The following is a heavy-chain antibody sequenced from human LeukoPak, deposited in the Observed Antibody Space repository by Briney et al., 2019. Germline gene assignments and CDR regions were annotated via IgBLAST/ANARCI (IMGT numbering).Heavy chain of an antibody. CDR3: ARITSNDGFDI. D-gene: IGHD1-20*01. CDR1: GYTFTNYY. Sequence: ASVKVSCKASGYTFTNYYMHWVRQAPGQGLGWMGIIKPRGGGTGHAQKFQGRVTMTTDTSTNTVYLELKSLRSEDTAIYYCARITSNDGFDIWGQGKMVTVSS. J-gene: IGHJ3*02. CDR2: IKPRGGGT. V-gene: IGHV1-46*01.